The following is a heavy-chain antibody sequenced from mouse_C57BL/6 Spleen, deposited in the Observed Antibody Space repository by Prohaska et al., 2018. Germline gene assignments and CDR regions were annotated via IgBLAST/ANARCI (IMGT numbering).Heavy chain of an antibody. CDR3: ARRLYYGSSYDY. CDR2: INPNNGGT. D-gene: IGHD1-1*01. Sequence: HGKSLEWIGDINPNNGGTSYNQKFKGKATLTVDKSSSTAYMELRSLTSEDSAVYYCARRLYYGSSYDYWGQGTTLTVSS. V-gene: IGHV1-26*01. J-gene: IGHJ2*01.